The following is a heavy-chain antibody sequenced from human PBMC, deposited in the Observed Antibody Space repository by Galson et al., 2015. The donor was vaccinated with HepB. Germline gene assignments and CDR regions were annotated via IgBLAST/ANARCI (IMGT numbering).Heavy chain of an antibody. D-gene: IGHD6-19*01. J-gene: IGHJ5*02. CDR3: ARDGYSSGWYGGALDP. V-gene: IGHV1-2*06. CDR2: INPNSGGT. Sequence: SVKVSCKASGYTFTGYYLHWVRQAPGQGLEWMGRINPNSGGTNYAQKFQGRVTMTRDTSITTVYRELSRLTSDDTAVYYCARDGYSSGWYGGALDPWGQGTLVTVSS. CDR1: GYTFTGYY.